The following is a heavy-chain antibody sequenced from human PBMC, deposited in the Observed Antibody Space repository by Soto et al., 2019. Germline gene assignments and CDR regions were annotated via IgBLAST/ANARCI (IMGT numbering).Heavy chain of an antibody. CDR3: VRTAREGAVAPHWFDR. V-gene: IGHV4-30-4*01. D-gene: IGHD2-21*02. J-gene: IGHJ5*02. Sequence: SETLSLTXTVSGASIRSTDYYWSWIRQAPGKGLEWIGYVYYTGSTYYNPSLMSRLTISVDTSKNQFSLKLTSVTAAETAVYYCVRTAREGAVAPHWFDRWGQGTLVTVS. CDR2: VYYTGST. CDR1: GASIRSTDYY.